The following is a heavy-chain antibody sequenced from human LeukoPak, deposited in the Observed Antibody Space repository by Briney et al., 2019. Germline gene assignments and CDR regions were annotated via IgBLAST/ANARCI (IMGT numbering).Heavy chain of an antibody. CDR3: ASYEVGSNWAQSFDI. J-gene: IGHJ3*02. Sequence: SETLSLTCTVSGGSISSYYWSWIRQPAGKGLEWIGRIYTSGSTNYNPSLKSRVTMSVDTSKNQFSLKLSSVTAADTAVYYCASYEVGSNWAQSFDIWGQGTMVTVSS. CDR1: GGSISSYY. D-gene: IGHD4-11*01. CDR2: IYTSGST. V-gene: IGHV4-4*07.